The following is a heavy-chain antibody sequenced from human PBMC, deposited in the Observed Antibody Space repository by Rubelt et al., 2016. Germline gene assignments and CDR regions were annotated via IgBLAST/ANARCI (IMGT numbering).Heavy chain of an antibody. CDR1: GDSISSNYY. V-gene: IGHV4-38-2*02. CDR2: ISHGGNT. J-gene: IGHJ4*02. CDR3: ARLYSSTWLDY. Sequence: QVQLQESGPGLVKPSETLSLTCTVSGDSISSNYYWGWIRQPPGKGLEWIGSISHGGNTYYNPSLKSRITMSVDTSKNQFSLSLSSVTAADTAVYYCARLYSSTWLDYWGQGTLVTVSS. D-gene: IGHD6-13*01.